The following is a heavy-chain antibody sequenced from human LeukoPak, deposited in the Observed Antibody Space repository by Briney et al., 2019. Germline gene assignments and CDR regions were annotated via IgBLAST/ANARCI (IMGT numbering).Heavy chain of an antibody. Sequence: PSETLSLTCIVSGVSIRTNSYYWGWIRQPPGKGLEWIGNVFYSGSTYYSPSLKSRLTVSVDTSKNQFSLKLSSVTAADTAVYYCARNPVAGTGATFDMWGQGTMVTVSS. CDR1: GVSIRTNSYY. CDR3: ARNPVAGTGATFDM. J-gene: IGHJ3*02. CDR2: VFYSGST. V-gene: IGHV4-39*01. D-gene: IGHD6-19*01.